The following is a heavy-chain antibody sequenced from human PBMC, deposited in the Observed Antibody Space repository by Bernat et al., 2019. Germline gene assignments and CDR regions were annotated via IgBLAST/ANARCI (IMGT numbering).Heavy chain of an antibody. CDR3: ARGSWVYYDFWSGTMGAFDI. Sequence: QVQLQESGPGLVKPSETLSLTCTVSGGSISSYYWSWIRQPPGKGLEWIGNIYYSGSTNYNPSLKSRVTISVDTSKNQFSLKLSSVTAADMAVYYCARGSWVYYDFWSGTMGAFDIWGQGTMVTVSS. D-gene: IGHD3-3*01. J-gene: IGHJ3*02. CDR1: GGSISSYY. CDR2: IYYSGST. V-gene: IGHV4-59*01.